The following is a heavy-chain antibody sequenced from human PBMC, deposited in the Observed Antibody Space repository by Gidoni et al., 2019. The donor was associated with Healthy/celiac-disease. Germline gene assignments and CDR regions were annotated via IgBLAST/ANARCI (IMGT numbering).Heavy chain of an antibody. J-gene: IGHJ6*02. CDR3: AKVGVPAASYYYGMDV. CDR1: GFPFSSYG. D-gene: IGHD2-2*01. CDR2: ISYDGSTK. Sequence: QVQLVESGGGVVQPGRSLSLSCSASGFPFSSYGMHWVRQAPGKGLEWVAVISYDGSTKYYADSVTGRFTISRDNSKNTLYLQMNSLRAEDTAVYYCAKVGVPAASYYYGMDVWGQGTTVTVSS. V-gene: IGHV3-30*18.